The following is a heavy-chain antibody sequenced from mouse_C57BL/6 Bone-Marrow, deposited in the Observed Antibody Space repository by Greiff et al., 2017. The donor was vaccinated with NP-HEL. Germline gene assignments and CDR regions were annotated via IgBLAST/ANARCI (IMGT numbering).Heavy chain of an antibody. Sequence: VQLQQSGAELVRPGASVTLSCKASGYTFTDYEMHWVKQTPVHGLEWIGAIDPETGGTDYNQKFKGKAILTADKSSSTAYMQLRSLTSEDSAVYYCTTTIVTLYFDYWGQGTTLTVSS. CDR1: GYTFTDYE. CDR2: IDPETGGT. V-gene: IGHV1-15*01. J-gene: IGHJ2*01. D-gene: IGHD2-5*01. CDR3: TTTIVTLYFDY.